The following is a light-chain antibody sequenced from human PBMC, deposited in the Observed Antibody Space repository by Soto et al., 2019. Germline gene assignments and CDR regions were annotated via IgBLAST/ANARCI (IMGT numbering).Light chain of an antibody. V-gene: IGLV2-18*02. Sequence: QSVLTQAPSVSGSPGQSVAISCTGTSSDVGSYNRVSWYQQPPGTAPKLMIYDVNNRPSGVPDRFSGSKSGNTASLTISGLKAEDEADYYCSSYTIRSTYVFGTGTKLTVL. CDR1: SSDVGSYNR. CDR3: SSYTIRSTYV. J-gene: IGLJ1*01. CDR2: DVN.